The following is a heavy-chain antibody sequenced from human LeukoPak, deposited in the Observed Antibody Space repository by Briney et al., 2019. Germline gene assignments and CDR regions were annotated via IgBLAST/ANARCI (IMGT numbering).Heavy chain of an antibody. Sequence: SETLSLTCTVSGGSISSSSYYWGWIRQPPGKGLEWIGSIYYSGSTYYNPSLKSRVTISVDTSKNQFSLKLSSVTAADTAVYYCATYKIRGIQLWSHYWGQGTLVTVSS. CDR1: GGSISSSSYY. CDR3: ATYKIRGIQLWSHY. CDR2: IYYSGST. V-gene: IGHV4-39*07. D-gene: IGHD5-18*01. J-gene: IGHJ4*02.